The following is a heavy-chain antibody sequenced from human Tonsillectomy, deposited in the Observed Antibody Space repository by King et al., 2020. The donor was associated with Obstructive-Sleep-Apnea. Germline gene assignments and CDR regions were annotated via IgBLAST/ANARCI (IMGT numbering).Heavy chain of an antibody. V-gene: IGHV4-59*08. Sequence: QLQESGPGLVKPSETLSLTCTVSGGSISSYYWSSIRQPPRKGLERIGYIYYSGSTNYNPSLRSRVTISVDTSKNQFSLQLSSVTAADTAVYYRARPRRATSGAFDIWGQGTMVTVSS. J-gene: IGHJ3*02. CDR1: GGSISSYY. D-gene: IGHD5-12*01. CDR2: IYYSGST. CDR3: ARPRRATSGAFDI.